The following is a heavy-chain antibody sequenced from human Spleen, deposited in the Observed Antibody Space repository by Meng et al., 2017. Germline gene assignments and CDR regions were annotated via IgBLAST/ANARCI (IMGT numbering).Heavy chain of an antibody. CDR1: GGSFSDYY. D-gene: IGHD2-15*01. V-gene: IGHV4-34*01. J-gene: IGHJ4*02. CDR3: ATNIVVVVAARFLMGYY. CDR2: INHSGST. Sequence: SETLSLTCVVSGGSFSDYYWSWIRQPPGKGLEWIGEINHSGSTNYNPSLKSRVTISVDTSKNQFSLKLSSVTAADTAVYYCATNIVVVVAARFLMGYYWGQGTLVTVSS.